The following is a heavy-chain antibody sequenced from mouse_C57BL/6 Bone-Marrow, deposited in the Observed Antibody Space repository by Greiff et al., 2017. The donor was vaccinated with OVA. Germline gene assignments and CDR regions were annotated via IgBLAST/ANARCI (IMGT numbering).Heavy chain of an antibody. Sequence: VQLQQSGPELVKPGASVKIPCKASGYTFTDYNMDWVKQSHGKSLEWFGDINPNNGGTIYNQKFKGKATLTVDKSSSTAYMELRSLTSEDTAVYYCARLAGTRAWFAYWGQGTLVTVSA. CDR3: ARLAGTRAWFAY. V-gene: IGHV1-18*01. CDR2: INPNNGGT. D-gene: IGHD4-1*01. CDR1: GYTFTDYN. J-gene: IGHJ3*01.